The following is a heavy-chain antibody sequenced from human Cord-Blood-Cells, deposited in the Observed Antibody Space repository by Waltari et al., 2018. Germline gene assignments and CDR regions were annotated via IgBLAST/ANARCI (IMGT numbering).Heavy chain of an antibody. CDR2: INHSGST. V-gene: IGHV4-34*01. J-gene: IGHJ4*02. CDR3: ARGHGELLSSTSCFDY. D-gene: IGHD2-2*01. Sequence: QVQLQQWGAGLLQPSGTLSLTCAVYGGSFSGSYSSWIRQPPGKGLEWIGEINHSGSTNYNPSLKSRVTISVDTSKNQFSLKLSSVTAADTAVYYCARGHGELLSSTSCFDYWGQGTLVTVSS. CDR1: GGSFSGSY.